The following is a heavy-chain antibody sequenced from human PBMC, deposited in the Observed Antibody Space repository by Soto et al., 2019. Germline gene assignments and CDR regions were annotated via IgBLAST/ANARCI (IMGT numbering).Heavy chain of an antibody. CDR2: IYHSGST. J-gene: IGHJ4*01. Sequence: QVQLQESGPGLVRPSGTLSLTCAVSGGSLSSNNWWSWVRQPPGKGLEWIGEIYHSGSTNYNSSLKRLGTMSVVTSQNLLSLTLTSVSAADTAFSSCAREQGSHRGDWGHGTLVSVSS. CDR1: GGSLSSNNW. CDR3: AREQGSHRGD. D-gene: IGHD2-15*01. V-gene: IGHV4-4*02.